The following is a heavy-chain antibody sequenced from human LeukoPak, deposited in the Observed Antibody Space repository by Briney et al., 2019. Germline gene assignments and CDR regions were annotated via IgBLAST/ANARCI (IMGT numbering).Heavy chain of an antibody. CDR1: GYTFNNYY. V-gene: IGHV1-46*02. J-gene: IGHJ6*02. CDR2: INPSGGGT. Sequence: ASVKVSCKASGYTFNNYYMYWVRQAPGQGLEWMGMINPSGGGTSYAQKFQGRVTMTRDTTTRTVYMEVSSLKPEDTAVYYCARVPAGDYPYYYYGMDVWGQGTTVTVSS. D-gene: IGHD2-2*01. CDR3: ARVPAGDYPYYYYGMDV.